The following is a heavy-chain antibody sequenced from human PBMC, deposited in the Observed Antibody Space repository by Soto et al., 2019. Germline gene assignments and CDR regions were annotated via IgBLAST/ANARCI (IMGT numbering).Heavy chain of an antibody. CDR1: GYSFTSYW. J-gene: IGHJ6*02. CDR3: ARSGGIVVVPAATYYHYGMDV. CDR2: IYPGDSDT. D-gene: IGHD2-2*01. Sequence: GGSLKISCKGSGYSFTSYWFGWVRQMPGKGLEWMGIIYPGDSDTRYSPSFQGQVTISADKSISTAYLHWSSLKASDTAMYYCARSGGIVVVPAATYYHYGMDVWGQGTTVTVSS. V-gene: IGHV5-51*01.